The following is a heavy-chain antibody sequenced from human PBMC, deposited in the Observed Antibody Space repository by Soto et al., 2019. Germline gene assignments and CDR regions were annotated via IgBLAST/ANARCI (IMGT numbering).Heavy chain of an antibody. CDR2: ITSDSSTI. CDR1: GFTFSRYS. Sequence: EVQLVESGGGLVQPGGSLRLSCAASGFTFSRYSMNWVRQAPGKGLEWISYITSDSSTIYYADSVKGRFTISRDNAKNSLFLQMNSLRDEDTAMYYCARDNRRAGSFDPWGQGTLVTVSS. CDR3: ARDNRRAGSFDP. V-gene: IGHV3-48*02. D-gene: IGHD6-13*01. J-gene: IGHJ5*02.